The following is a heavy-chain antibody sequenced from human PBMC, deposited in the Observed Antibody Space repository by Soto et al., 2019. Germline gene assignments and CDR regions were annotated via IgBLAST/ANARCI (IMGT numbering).Heavy chain of an antibody. CDR1: GFTFSSYA. Sequence: GGSLRLSCAASGFTFSSYAMSWVRQAPGKGLEWVSAISGSGGSTYYADSVKGRFTISRDNSKNTLYLQMNSLRAEDTAVYYCAKDFQRWGEPGYFDYWGQGTLVTVSS. V-gene: IGHV3-23*01. J-gene: IGHJ4*02. CDR3: AKDFQRWGEPGYFDY. D-gene: IGHD3-16*01. CDR2: ISGSGGST.